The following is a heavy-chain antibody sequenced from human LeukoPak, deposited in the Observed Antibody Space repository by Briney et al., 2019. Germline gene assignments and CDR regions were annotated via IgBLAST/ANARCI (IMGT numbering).Heavy chain of an antibody. Sequence: SETLSLTCAVYGGSFSGYYWSWIRQPPGKGLEWIGEINHSGSTNYNPSLKSRVAISVDTSKNQFSLKLSSVTAADTAVYYCARATGHWGQGTLVTVSS. V-gene: IGHV4-34*01. J-gene: IGHJ4*02. CDR2: INHSGST. CDR3: ARATGH. D-gene: IGHD3-10*01. CDR1: GGSFSGYY.